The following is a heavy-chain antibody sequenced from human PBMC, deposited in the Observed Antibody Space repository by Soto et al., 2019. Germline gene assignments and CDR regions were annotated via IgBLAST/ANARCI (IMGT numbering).Heavy chain of an antibody. CDR1: GFTFSSYS. J-gene: IGHJ4*02. CDR3: AQLGVHLGYFEY. V-gene: IGHV3-23*01. CDR2: ISGSGGST. D-gene: IGHD3-16*01. Sequence: PGGSLRLSCAASGFTFSSYSISWVRQAPWKGLEWVSAISGSGGSTYYADSVKGRFTISRDNSKNTLYLQMNSLRAEDTAVYYCAQLGVHLGYFEYWGQGTLVTVCS.